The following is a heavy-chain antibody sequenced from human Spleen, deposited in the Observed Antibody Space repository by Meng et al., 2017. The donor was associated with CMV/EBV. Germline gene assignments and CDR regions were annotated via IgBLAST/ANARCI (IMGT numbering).Heavy chain of an antibody. CDR2: INHSGST. J-gene: IGHJ5*02. CDR3: ARGKLRYCSGGSCHNWFDP. D-gene: IGHD2-15*01. Sequence: GSLRLSCAVYGGSFSGYYWSWIRQPPGKGLEWIGEINHSGSTNYNPSLKSRVTISVDTSKNQFSLKLSSVTAADTAVYYCARGKLRYCSGGSCHNWFDPWGQGTLVTVSS. CDR1: GGSFSGYY. V-gene: IGHV4-34*01.